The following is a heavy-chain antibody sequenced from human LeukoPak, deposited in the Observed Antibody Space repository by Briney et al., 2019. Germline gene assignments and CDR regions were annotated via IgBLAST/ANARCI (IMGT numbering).Heavy chain of an antibody. D-gene: IGHD2/OR15-2a*01. Sequence: GKSLRLSCAASGNYWMHWVRQAPGKGLVWVSHINSDGSWTSYADSVKGRFTISKDNAKNTVYLQMNSLRAEDTAVYYCVSFYETYWGRGTLVTVSS. CDR2: INSDGSWT. CDR3: VSFYETY. V-gene: IGHV3-74*01. J-gene: IGHJ4*02. CDR1: GNYW.